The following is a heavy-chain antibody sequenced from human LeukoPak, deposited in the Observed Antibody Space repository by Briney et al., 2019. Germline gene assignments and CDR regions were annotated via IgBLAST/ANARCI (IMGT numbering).Heavy chain of an antibody. Sequence: SERHSLACTVSGVSISRSTYYWPWIRQPPGKGLEWIGTIYYSGSTYYNPSLKSRVTVSVDTSMNQFSLNLNSVSAADTAVYYCARSDSSSSIVLGSYCGMHVWG. V-gene: IGHV4-39*01. D-gene: IGHD6-6*01. CDR1: GVSISRSTYY. J-gene: IGHJ6*02. CDR3: ARSDSSSSIVLGSYCGMHV. CDR2: IYYSGST.